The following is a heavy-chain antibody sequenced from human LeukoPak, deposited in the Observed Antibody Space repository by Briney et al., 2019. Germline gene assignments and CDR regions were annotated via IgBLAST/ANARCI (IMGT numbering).Heavy chain of an antibody. J-gene: IGHJ4*02. D-gene: IGHD3-9*01. CDR1: GFTFSSYA. CDR2: ISGSGGST. CDR3: TTGTTGYWVSPAPR. V-gene: IGHV3-23*01. Sequence: GGSLRLSCAASGFTFSSYAMSWVRQAPGKGLEWVSAISGSGGSTYYADSVKGGFTISRDNSKNTLYLQMNSLRAEDTAVYYCTTGTTGYWVSPAPRWGQGTLVTVSS.